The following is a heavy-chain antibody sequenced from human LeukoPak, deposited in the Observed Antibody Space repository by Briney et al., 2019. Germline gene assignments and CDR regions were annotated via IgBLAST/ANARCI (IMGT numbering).Heavy chain of an antibody. CDR3: ARHSLPGTTPFDY. Sequence: ASVKVSCKASRYTFSSYYMHWVRQAPEQGLEWMGVINPSGGSTSYAQRFQGRVTMTRDTSTSTFYMELSSLRSEDTAVYYCARHSLPGTTPFDYWGQGTLVTVSS. CDR1: RYTFSSYY. V-gene: IGHV1-46*01. J-gene: IGHJ4*02. CDR2: INPSGGST. D-gene: IGHD1-1*01.